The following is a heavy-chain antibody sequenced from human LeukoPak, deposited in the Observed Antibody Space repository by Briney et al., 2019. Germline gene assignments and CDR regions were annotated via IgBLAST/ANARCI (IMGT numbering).Heavy chain of an antibody. CDR2: ISTSSYYI. J-gene: IGHJ4*02. Sequence: GGSLRLSCAASGFTFSTYNMNWVRQAPGKGLEWVSSISTSSYYIFYADSVKGRFTISRDNAKNSLYLQMNSLRAEDTAVYYCARDPPGYSSGWYFDYWGQGTLVTVSS. D-gene: IGHD6-19*01. V-gene: IGHV3-21*01. CDR3: ARDPPGYSSGWYFDY. CDR1: GFTFSTYN.